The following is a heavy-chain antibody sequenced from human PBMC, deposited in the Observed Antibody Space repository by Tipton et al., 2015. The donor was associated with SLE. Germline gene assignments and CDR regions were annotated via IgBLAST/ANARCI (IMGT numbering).Heavy chain of an antibody. CDR1: GGSISSYY. V-gene: IGHV4-59*08. Sequence: TLSLTCTVSGGSISSYYWSWIRQPAGKGLEWIGSIYYSGSTNYNPSLKSRVTISVDTSKNQFSLKLSSVTAADTAVYYCARGYIVGATYYFDYWGQGTLVTVSS. D-gene: IGHD1-26*01. CDR3: ARGYIVGATYYFDY. CDR2: IYYSGST. J-gene: IGHJ4*02.